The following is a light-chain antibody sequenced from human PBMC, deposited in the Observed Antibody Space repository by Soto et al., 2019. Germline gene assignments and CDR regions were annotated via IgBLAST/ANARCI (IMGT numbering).Light chain of an antibody. V-gene: IGLV2-14*01. CDR1: MRDVGAYNL. Sequence: QSALTQPASVSGSAGQSITISCSGTMRDVGAYNLVSWYQQHPGTAPKLIIYEVRNRPSGISSRFSGSRSGNTASLTISGLQPEDEGDYYCQSYDSGLSDYLFGSGTKVTVL. J-gene: IGLJ1*01. CDR2: EVR. CDR3: QSYDSGLSDYL.